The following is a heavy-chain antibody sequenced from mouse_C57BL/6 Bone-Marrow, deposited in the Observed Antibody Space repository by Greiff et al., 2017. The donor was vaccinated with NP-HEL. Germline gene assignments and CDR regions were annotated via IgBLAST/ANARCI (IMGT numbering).Heavy chain of an antibody. V-gene: IGHV1-26*01. D-gene: IGHD3-2*01. CDR1: GYTFTDYY. Sequence: EVQLQQSGPELVKPGASVKISCKASGYTFTDYYMNWVKQSHGKSLEWIGDINPNNGGTSYNQKFKGKATLTVDKSSSTAYMELRSLTSEDSAVYYCAIRQLAYWGQGTLVTVSA. J-gene: IGHJ3*01. CDR3: AIRQLAY. CDR2: INPNNGGT.